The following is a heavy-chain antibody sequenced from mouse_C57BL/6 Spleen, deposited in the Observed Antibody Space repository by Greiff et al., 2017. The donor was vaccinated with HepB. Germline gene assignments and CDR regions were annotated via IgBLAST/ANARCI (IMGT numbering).Heavy chain of an antibody. CDR1: GFTFSSYG. J-gene: IGHJ4*01. CDR3: ARIEGAMDY. V-gene: IGHV5-6*02. Sequence: EVMLVESGGDLVKPGGSLKLSCAASGFTFSSYGMSWVRQTPDKRLEWVATISSGGSYTYYPDSVKGRFTISRDNAKNTLYLQMSSLKSEDTAMYYCARIEGAMDYWGQGTSVTVSS. CDR2: ISSGGSYT.